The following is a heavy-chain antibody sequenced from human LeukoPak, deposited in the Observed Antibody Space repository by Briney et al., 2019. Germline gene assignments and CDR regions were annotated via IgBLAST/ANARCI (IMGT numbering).Heavy chain of an antibody. V-gene: IGHV4-30-2*01. J-gene: IGHJ3*02. Sequence: SETLSLTCTVSGGSISSGGYYWSWIRQPPGKGLEWIGYIYHSGSTYYNPSLKSRVTISVDRSKNQFSLKLSSVTAADTAVYYCARDKGITGENDAFDIWGQGTMVTVSS. D-gene: IGHD7-27*01. CDR1: GGSISSGGYY. CDR3: ARDKGITGENDAFDI. CDR2: IYHSGST.